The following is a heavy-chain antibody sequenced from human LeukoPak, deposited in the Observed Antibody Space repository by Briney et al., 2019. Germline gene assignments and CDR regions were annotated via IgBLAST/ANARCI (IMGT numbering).Heavy chain of an antibody. J-gene: IGHJ4*02. V-gene: IGHV4-34*01. Sequence: SETLSLTCAVYGGSYSGYYWSWIRQPPGKGLEWIGEINHSGSTNYNPSLKSRVTISVDTSKNQFSLKLSSVTAAVTAVYYCARGVGYSYGSDYWGQGTLVTVSS. D-gene: IGHD5-18*01. CDR1: GGSYSGYY. CDR2: INHSGST. CDR3: ARGVGYSYGSDY.